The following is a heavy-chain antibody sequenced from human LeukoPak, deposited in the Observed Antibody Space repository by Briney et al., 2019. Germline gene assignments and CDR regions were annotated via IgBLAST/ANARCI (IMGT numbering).Heavy chain of an antibody. D-gene: IGHD4-11*01. CDR2: INHSGST. Sequence: SETLSLTCAVYGGSFSGYYWSWIRQPPGKGLEWIGEINHSGSTNYNPSLKSRVTISVDTSKNQFSLKLSSVTAADTAVYYCARGIYTARTKATALDYWGQGTWSLSPQ. CDR1: GGSFSGYY. J-gene: IGHJ4*02. CDR3: ARGIYTARTKATALDY. V-gene: IGHV4-34*01.